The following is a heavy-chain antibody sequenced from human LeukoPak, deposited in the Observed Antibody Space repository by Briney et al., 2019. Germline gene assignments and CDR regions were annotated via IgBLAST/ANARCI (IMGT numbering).Heavy chain of an antibody. D-gene: IGHD2-15*01. J-gene: IGHJ6*02. CDR1: AYTFTGYY. CDR2: INPNSGGT. V-gene: IGHV1-2*02. CDR3: ARERYCSGGSCDYYGMDV. Sequence: ASVNVSCKASAYTFTGYYMHWVRQAPGQGLEWMGWINPNSGGTNYAQKFQGRVTMTRDTSISTAYMELSRLRSDDTAVYYCARERYCSGGSCDYYGMDVWGQGTTVTVSS.